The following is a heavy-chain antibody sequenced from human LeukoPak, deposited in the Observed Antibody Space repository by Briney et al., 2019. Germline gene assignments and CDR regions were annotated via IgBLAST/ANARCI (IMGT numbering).Heavy chain of an antibody. Sequence: GASVKVSCKVSGYTLTELSMHWVRQAPGKGLEWMGGFDPEDGETIHAQKFQGRVTMTEDTSTDTAYMELSSLRSEDTAVYYCATRWIFGGVIGPFFDYWGQGTLVTVSS. CDR2: FDPEDGET. D-gene: IGHD3-16*02. J-gene: IGHJ4*02. CDR1: GYTLTELS. CDR3: ATRWIFGGVIGPFFDY. V-gene: IGHV1-24*01.